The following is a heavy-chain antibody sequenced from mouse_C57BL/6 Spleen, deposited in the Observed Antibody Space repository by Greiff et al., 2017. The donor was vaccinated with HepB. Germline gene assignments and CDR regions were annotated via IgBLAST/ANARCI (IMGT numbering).Heavy chain of an antibody. CDR3: ARDRPYFDV. V-gene: IGHV5-16*01. CDR1: GFTFSDYY. J-gene: IGHJ1*03. Sequence: EVKLMESEGGLVQPGSSMKLSCTASGFTFSDYYMAWVRQVPEKGLEWVANINYDGSSTYYLDSLKSRFIISRDNAKNILYLQMSSLKSEDTATYYCARDRPYFDVWGTGTTVTVSS. CDR2: INYDGSST.